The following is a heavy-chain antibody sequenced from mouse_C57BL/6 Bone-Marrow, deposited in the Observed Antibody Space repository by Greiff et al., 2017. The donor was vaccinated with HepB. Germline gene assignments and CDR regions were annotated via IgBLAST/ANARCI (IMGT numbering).Heavy chain of an antibody. CDR2: IDPSDSYT. CDR3: ARGDYDAMDY. V-gene: IGHV1-50*01. Sequence: QVQLQQPGAELVKPGASVKLSCKASGYTFTSYWMQWVKQRPGQGLEWIGEIDPSDSYTNYNQKFKGKATLTVDTSSSTAYMQRSSLTSEDSAVYYCARGDYDAMDYWGQGTSVTVSS. CDR1: GYTFTSYW. J-gene: IGHJ4*01.